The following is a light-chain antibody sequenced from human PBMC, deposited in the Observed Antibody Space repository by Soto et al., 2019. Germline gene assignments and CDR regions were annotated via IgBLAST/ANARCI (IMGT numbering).Light chain of an antibody. Sequence: IVLTQSPATLSLSPGERATLSCRASQSVSSYLAWYQQKPGQAPRLLIYDASNRATGIPARFSGSGSGTEFTLTISGLQSDDFAVYYCQQYVTSPWAFGQGTKVDIK. CDR2: DAS. CDR1: QSVSSY. J-gene: IGKJ1*01. CDR3: QQYVTSPWA. V-gene: IGKV3-11*01.